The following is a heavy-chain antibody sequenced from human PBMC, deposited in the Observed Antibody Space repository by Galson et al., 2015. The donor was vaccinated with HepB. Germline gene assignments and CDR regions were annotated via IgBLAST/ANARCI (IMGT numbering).Heavy chain of an antibody. Sequence: SLRLSCAASGFTFSNTWMNWVRQVPGKGLEWVGRIRSKAAGGTTDSAAPVKDSFTISRDDSKNMLYLEMNSLKSEDTAVYYRATGRGISGPNNYCDDWGQGTLVTVSS. D-gene: IGHD3-10*01. CDR2: IRSKAAGGTT. CDR1: GFTFSNTW. V-gene: IGHV3-15*01. CDR3: ATGRGISGPNNYCDD. J-gene: IGHJ4*02.